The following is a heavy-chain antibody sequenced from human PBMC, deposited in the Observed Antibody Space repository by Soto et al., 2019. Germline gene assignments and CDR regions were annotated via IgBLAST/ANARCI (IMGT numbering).Heavy chain of an antibody. CDR3: ARARLGYCISTGCYMVFDP. V-gene: IGHV1-8*01. CDR2: MNPNSGNT. CDR1: GYTFTSYD. Sequence: QVQLVQSGAEVKKPGASVKVSCKASGYTFTSYDINWVRQATGQGLEWMGWMNPNSGNTGYAQKFQGRVTMTRNTSISTAYMALHRLNSEETAVYYCARARLGYCISTGCYMVFDPWGQGTLVTVS. D-gene: IGHD2-2*02. J-gene: IGHJ5*02.